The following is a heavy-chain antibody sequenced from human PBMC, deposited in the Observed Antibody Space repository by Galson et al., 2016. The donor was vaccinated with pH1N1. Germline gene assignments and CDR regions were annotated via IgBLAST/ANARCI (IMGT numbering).Heavy chain of an antibody. V-gene: IGHV3-30*12. D-gene: IGHD4-17*01. CDR2: ILYNGNDK. CDR3: ARDESGYGDSFPDVFDI. J-gene: IGHJ3*02. Sequence: SLRLSCAASGFTFSSCGIYWVRQAPGKGLEWVGNILYNGNDKYYADSVKGRFTISRDSSMTTVHLQMISVTVEDTAVYSCARDESGYGDSFPDVFDIWGQGTMVTASS. CDR1: GFTFSSCG.